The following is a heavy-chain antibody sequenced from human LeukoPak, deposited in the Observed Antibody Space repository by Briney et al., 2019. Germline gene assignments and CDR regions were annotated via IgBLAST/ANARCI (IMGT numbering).Heavy chain of an antibody. Sequence: GGSLRLSCAGSGFTLSSYAMSWVRQAPGKGLEWVSAISGSVISTYYADSVKGRFTISRDNSKNTLYLQMNSLRAEDTGIYYCAKVIYCSGGRCSDYWGQGTLVTVSS. CDR2: ISGSVIST. CDR3: AKVIYCSGGRCSDY. J-gene: IGHJ4*02. CDR1: GFTLSSYA. D-gene: IGHD2-15*01. V-gene: IGHV3-23*01.